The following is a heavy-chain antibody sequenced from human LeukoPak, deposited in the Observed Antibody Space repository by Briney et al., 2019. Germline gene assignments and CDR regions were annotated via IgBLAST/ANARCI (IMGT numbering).Heavy chain of an antibody. CDR3: ARVLPAAMGSDAFDI. V-gene: IGHV4-4*02. D-gene: IGHD2-2*01. CDR2: THRSGSP. Sequence: NSSETLSLTCTVSLDSTTSNFWSWVRQPPGKGLEWIGETHRSGSPNYNPSLQSRVTISIDRSRNQIALELSSVTAADTAVYYCARVLPAAMGSDAFDIWGQGTMVTVSS. CDR1: LDSTTSNF. J-gene: IGHJ3*02.